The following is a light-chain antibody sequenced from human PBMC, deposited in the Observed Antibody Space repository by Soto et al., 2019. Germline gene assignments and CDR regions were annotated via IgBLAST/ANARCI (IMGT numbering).Light chain of an antibody. CDR2: AAS. J-gene: IGKJ4*01. CDR1: QGISSY. Sequence: DIQLTQSPYFLSASVGDRVTITCRASQGISSYLAWYQQKPGKAPKLLIYAASTLHSGVPSRFSGSGSGTEFTLTISSLQPEDFATYYCQQLNSYPLTFGGGAKVEIK. CDR3: QQLNSYPLT. V-gene: IGKV1-9*01.